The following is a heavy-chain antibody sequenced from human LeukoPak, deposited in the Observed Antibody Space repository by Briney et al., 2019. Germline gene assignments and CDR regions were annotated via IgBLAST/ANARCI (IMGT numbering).Heavy chain of an antibody. CDR3: ARGWDDLAARGYYFDY. D-gene: IGHD6-6*01. V-gene: IGHV3-11*04. Sequence: PGGSLRLSCAASGFTFSDYYITWIRQAPGKGLEWVSYISSSGTTIYYADSVKGRFTISRDNAKNSLYLQMNSLRAEDTAVCYCARGWDDLAARGYYFDYWGQGTLVTVSS. CDR1: GFTFSDYY. J-gene: IGHJ4*02. CDR2: ISSSGTTI.